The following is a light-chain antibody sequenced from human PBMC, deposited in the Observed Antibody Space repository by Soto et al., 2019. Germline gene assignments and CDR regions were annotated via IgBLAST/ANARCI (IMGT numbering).Light chain of an antibody. CDR3: QKYGSSPPFS. Sequence: IVLTQSPGTLSLSPGGRATLSCMTSQSVNSRYLAWYQQRPGQAPRLLIYGASTRPTGIPDRFSGSGSGTDFTLTISSLEPEDFAVYYCQKYGSSPPFSFGPGTKVDIK. J-gene: IGKJ3*01. CDR2: GAS. V-gene: IGKV3-20*01. CDR1: QSVNSRY.